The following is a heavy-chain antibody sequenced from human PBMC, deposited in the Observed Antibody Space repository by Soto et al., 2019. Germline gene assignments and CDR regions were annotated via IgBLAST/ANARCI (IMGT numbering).Heavy chain of an antibody. CDR3: AKRGSIYSTSRKYYYYGMDV. J-gene: IGHJ6*02. Sequence: PGESLKISCQGSGYSFASYWIGWVRQMPGKDLEWMGIIYPGDSDTRYSPSFQGQVTISADKSISTAYLQWSSLKASDTAMYYCAKRGSIYSTSRKYYYYGMDVWGQGTTVAVAS. V-gene: IGHV5-51*01. D-gene: IGHD6-6*01. CDR1: GYSFASYW. CDR2: IYPGDSDT.